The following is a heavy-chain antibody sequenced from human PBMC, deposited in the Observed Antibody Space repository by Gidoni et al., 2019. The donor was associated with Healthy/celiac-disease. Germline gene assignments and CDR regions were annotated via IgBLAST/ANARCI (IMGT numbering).Heavy chain of an antibody. V-gene: IGHV4-34*01. D-gene: IGHD6-19*01. CDR3: ARGRGAVAGTSWYFDL. CDR2: INHSGST. Sequence: QVQLQQWGAGLLKPSETLSLTCAVYGGSFSGYYWSWIRQPPGKGLEWIGEINHSGSTNYNPSLKSRVTISVDTSKNQFSLKLSSVTAADTAVYYCARGRGAVAGTSWYFDLWGRGTLVTVSS. CDR1: GGSFSGYY. J-gene: IGHJ2*01.